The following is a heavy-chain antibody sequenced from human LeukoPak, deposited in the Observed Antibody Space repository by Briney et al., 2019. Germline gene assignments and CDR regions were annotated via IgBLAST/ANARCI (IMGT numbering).Heavy chain of an antibody. CDR1: GFTFSSYW. Sequence: GGSLRLSCAASGFTFSSYWMSWVRQAPGKGLEWVANIKQDGSEKYYVDSVKGRFTISRDNAKNSLYLQMNSLRAEDTAVYYCARRSSYGDDGHYFDYWGQGTLVTVSS. CDR2: IKQDGSEK. CDR3: ARRSSYGDDGHYFDY. D-gene: IGHD4-17*01. J-gene: IGHJ4*02. V-gene: IGHV3-7*01.